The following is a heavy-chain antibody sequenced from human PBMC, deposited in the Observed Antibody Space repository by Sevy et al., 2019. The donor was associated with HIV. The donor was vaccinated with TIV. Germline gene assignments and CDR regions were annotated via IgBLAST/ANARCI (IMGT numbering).Heavy chain of an antibody. CDR2: IQSGGKI. V-gene: IGHV3-53*01. CDR3: AREDIVLGEDNYYGIDV. D-gene: IGHD2-15*01. CDR1: GFSVSSNY. J-gene: IGHJ6*02. Sequence: GGSLRLSCAASGFSVSSNYMSWVRPAPGKGPEWVSVIQSGGKISYADSVPGRFTISGDNSKNPLYLQMNSLRAEDTAVYYCAREDIVLGEDNYYGIDVWGQGTTVTVSS.